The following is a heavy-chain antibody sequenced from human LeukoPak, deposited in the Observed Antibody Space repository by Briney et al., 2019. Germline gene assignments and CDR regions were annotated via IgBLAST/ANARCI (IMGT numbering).Heavy chain of an antibody. Sequence: GGSLRLSCAGSGFTSGTSWTSWVRQAPGKGLEWVANINQDGSAQYYVDSVKGRFTISRDNAKSSLYLQMNSLRAEDTAVYYCARSARWGQGTLVTVSS. CDR1: GFTSGTSW. CDR2: INQDGSAQ. CDR3: ARSAR. V-gene: IGHV3-7*01. J-gene: IGHJ4*02.